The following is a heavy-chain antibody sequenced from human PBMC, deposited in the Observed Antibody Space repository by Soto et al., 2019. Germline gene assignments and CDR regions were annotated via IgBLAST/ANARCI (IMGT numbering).Heavy chain of an antibody. CDR3: AKDPYGDYGEVHWYFDL. V-gene: IGHV3-9*01. CDR1: GFTFDDYA. Sequence: EVQLVESGGGLVQPGRSLRLSCAASGFTFDDYAMHWVRQAPGKGLEWVSGISWNSGSIGYADSVKGRFTISRDNDKNSLYLQMNSLRAEDTALYYCAKDPYGDYGEVHWYFDLWGRGTLVTVSS. CDR2: ISWNSGSI. D-gene: IGHD4-17*01. J-gene: IGHJ2*01.